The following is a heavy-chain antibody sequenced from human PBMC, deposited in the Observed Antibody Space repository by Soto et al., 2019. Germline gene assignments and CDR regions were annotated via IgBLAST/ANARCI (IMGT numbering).Heavy chain of an antibody. J-gene: IGHJ6*01. V-gene: IGHV4-30-2*01. CDR3: ASAYYYFGMDV. CDR2: FYHSGNT. CDR1: GGSISSAGYS. Sequence: QLQLQESGSGQVKHSQTLCLICGVSGGSISSAGYSWSWIRQPPGKGLEWIGYFYHSGNTYYSPSLKSRVTISVDRSKNQFSLKLTSVTAADTAVDYCASAYYYFGMDVWGKGTTVTVSS.